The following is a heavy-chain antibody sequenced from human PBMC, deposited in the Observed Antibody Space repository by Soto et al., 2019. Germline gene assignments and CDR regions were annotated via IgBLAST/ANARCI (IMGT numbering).Heavy chain of an antibody. CDR2: IYWDDDK. Sequence: SGPTLVNPTQTLTLTCTFSGFSLSTSGVGVGWIRQPPGKALEWLALIYWDDDKRYSPSLKSRLTITEDTSKNQVVLTMTNMEPVDTATYCCAHRQRTVYFDYWGQGTLVTVSS. CDR3: AHRQRTVYFDY. V-gene: IGHV2-5*02. CDR1: GFSLSTSGVG. D-gene: IGHD4-17*01. J-gene: IGHJ4*02.